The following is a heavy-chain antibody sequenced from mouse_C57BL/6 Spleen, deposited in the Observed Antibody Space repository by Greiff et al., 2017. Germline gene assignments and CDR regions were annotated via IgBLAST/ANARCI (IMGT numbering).Heavy chain of an antibody. Sequence: EVQRVESGTVLARPGASVKMSCKTSGYTFTSYWMHWVKQRPGQGLEWIGAIYPGNSDTSYNQKFKGKAKLTAVTSASTAYMELSSLTNEDSAVYYCTFITTVVAPFDYWGQGTTLTVSS. CDR1: GYTFTSYW. CDR2: IYPGNSDT. V-gene: IGHV1-5*01. J-gene: IGHJ2*01. CDR3: TFITTVVAPFDY. D-gene: IGHD1-1*01.